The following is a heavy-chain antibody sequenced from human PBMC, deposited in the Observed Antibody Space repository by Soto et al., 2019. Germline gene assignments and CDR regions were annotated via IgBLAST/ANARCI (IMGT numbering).Heavy chain of an antibody. J-gene: IGHJ6*02. CDR3: AREIVVDYYYGMDV. D-gene: IGHD2-15*01. Sequence: QVQLVQSGAEVKKPGSSVKVSCKASGGTFSSYAISWVRQAPGQGLEWMGGIIPIFGTANYAQKFQGRVTITADESTSTAYMELSSLRSEDTAMYYCAREIVVDYYYGMDVWGQGTTVTVSS. V-gene: IGHV1-69*12. CDR2: IIPIFGTA. CDR1: GGTFSSYA.